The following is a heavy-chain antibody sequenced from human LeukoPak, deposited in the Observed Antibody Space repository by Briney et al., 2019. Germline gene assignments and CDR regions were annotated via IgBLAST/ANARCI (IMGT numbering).Heavy chain of an antibody. CDR2: ISGSGGST. CDR1: GFTFSSYW. V-gene: IGHV3-23*01. D-gene: IGHD3-10*01. CDR3: AKLVLLWFGELSGAFDI. Sequence: GGSLRLSCAASGFTFSSYWMSWVRQAPGKGLEWVSAISGSGGSTYYADSVKGRFTISRDNSKNTLYLQMNSLRAEDTAVYYCAKLVLLWFGELSGAFDIWGQGTMVTVSS. J-gene: IGHJ3*02.